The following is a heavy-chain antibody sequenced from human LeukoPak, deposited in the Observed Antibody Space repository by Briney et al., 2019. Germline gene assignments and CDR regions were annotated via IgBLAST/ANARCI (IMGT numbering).Heavy chain of an antibody. J-gene: IGHJ4*02. V-gene: IGHV3-11*06. CDR3: ARVWANYYGSGSYERYFDY. CDR1: GFTFSDFY. CDR2: ISSSSSNI. Sequence: PGGSLRLSCAASGFTFSDFYMSWVRQAPGKGLEWVSYISSSSSNINCADSVKGRFSISRDNGKKSLYLQMDSLRAEDTAVYYCARVWANYYGSGSYERYFDYWGQGTLVTVSS. D-gene: IGHD3-10*01.